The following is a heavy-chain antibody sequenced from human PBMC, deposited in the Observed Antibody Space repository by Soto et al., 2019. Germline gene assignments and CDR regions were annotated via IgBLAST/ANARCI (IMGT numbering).Heavy chain of an antibody. Sequence: QVQLQQWGAGLLKPSETLSLTCAVYGGSFSGYYWSWIRQPPGKGLGWIGEINHSGSTNYNPSLKSRVTISVDTSKNQFSLKLSSVTAADTAVYYCARRGYYYDSRGDYFDYWGQGTLVTVSS. CDR1: GGSFSGYY. CDR3: ARRGYYYDSRGDYFDY. CDR2: INHSGST. D-gene: IGHD3-22*01. V-gene: IGHV4-34*01. J-gene: IGHJ4*02.